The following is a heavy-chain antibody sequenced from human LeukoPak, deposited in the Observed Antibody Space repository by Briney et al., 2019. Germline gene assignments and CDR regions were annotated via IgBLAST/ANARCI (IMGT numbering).Heavy chain of an antibody. V-gene: IGHV1-69*13. CDR2: IIPIFGTA. CDR1: GGTFSSYA. J-gene: IGHJ5*02. D-gene: IGHD6-19*01. CDR3: ARLTYSSGWYNWFDP. Sequence: ASVTVSCKASGGTFSSYAISWVRQAPGQGLEWMGGIIPIFGTANYAQKFQGRVTITADESTSTAYMELSSLRSEDTAVYYCARLTYSSGWYNWFDPWGQGTLVTVSS.